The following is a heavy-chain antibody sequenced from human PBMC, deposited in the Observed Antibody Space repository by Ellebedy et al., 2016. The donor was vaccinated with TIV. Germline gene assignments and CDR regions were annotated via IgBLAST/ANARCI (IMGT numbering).Heavy chain of an antibody. V-gene: IGHV4-4*02. CDR1: GGSISSNHW. D-gene: IGHD3-3*01. J-gene: IGHJ4*02. CDR2: IYHRGST. CDR3: ARGAGMVIMYFDC. Sequence: MPGGSLRLSCAVSGGSISSNHWWCWVRQPPGKGLEWIGEIYHRGSTNYNPSLKSRVTISVDKSKNQFSLKLTSVTAADTAVYYCARGAGMVIMYFDCWGQGTLVTVSS.